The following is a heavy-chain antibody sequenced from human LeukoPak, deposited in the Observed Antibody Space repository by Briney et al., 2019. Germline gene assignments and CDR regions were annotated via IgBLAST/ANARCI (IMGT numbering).Heavy chain of an antibody. D-gene: IGHD4-17*01. Sequence: PGGSLRLSWAASAFTFSNYWMSWARQAPGKGLELVANIKQDGGETYYVDSVKGRFTISRDNAKNSLCLQMNSLRAEDTALYYCARGGLMTTATTYWGQGTLVTVSS. CDR1: AFTFSNYW. J-gene: IGHJ4*02. CDR3: ARGGLMTTATTY. CDR2: IKQDGGET. V-gene: IGHV3-7*05.